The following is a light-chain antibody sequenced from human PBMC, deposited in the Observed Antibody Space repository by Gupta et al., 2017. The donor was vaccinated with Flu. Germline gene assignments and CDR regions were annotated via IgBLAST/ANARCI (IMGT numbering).Light chain of an antibody. V-gene: IGLV2-14*01. CDR3: SSYTSTNTFYV. Sequence: QSALTQPAPVPGPPGQSITISCTGTSSDVGRSDSVSWYQQHPGKAPKLIIYDVSNRPSGVSSRFSGSKSGNTASLTISGLEAEDETDYYCSSYTSTNTFYVFGPGTKVTVL. J-gene: IGLJ1*01. CDR1: SSDVGRSDS. CDR2: DVS.